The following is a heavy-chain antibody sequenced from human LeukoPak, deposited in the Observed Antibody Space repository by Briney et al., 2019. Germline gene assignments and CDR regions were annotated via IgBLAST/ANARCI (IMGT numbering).Heavy chain of an antibody. J-gene: IGHJ4*02. CDR1: GFTFSSYA. D-gene: IGHD3-3*01. CDR2: ISYDGSNK. Sequence: PGGCLRLSCAASGFTFSSYAMHWVRQAPGKGLEWVAVISYDGSNKYYADSVKGRFTISRDNSKNTLYLQMNSLRAEDTAVYYCARARSDAFDYWGQGTLVTVSS. V-gene: IGHV3-30*04. CDR3: ARARSDAFDY.